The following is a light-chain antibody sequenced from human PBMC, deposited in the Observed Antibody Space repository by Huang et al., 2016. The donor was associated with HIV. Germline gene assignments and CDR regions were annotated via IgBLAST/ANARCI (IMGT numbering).Light chain of an antibody. CDR3: QKYDSVPRT. CDR1: QDIKNY. J-gene: IGKJ1*01. Sequence: DIQMTQYPSSLSASVGDRVTITCRASQDIKNYLAWYQQKAGQVPKLLIYAASSLQSGFPSRFSVSVSGTDFTLSIISLQPEDVAIYYCQKYDSVPRTFGQGTKVDIK. CDR2: AAS. V-gene: IGKV1-27*01.